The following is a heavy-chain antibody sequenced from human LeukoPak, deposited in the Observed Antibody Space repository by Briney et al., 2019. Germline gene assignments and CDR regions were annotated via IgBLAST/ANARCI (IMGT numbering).Heavy chain of an antibody. J-gene: IGHJ4*02. V-gene: IGHV3-48*03. CDR1: GFTFSSYE. D-gene: IGHD1-26*01. CDR3: ARGRRKSYYFDY. CDR2: ISSSGSTI. Sequence: GSLRLSCAASGFTFSSYEMNWVRQAPGKGLEWVSYISSSGSTIYYADSVKGRFTISRDNAKNSLYLQMNSLRAEDTAVYYCARGRRKSYYFDYWGQGTLVTVSS.